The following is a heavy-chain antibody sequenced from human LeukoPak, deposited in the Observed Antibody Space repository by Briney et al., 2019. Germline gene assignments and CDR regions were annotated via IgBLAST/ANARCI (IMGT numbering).Heavy chain of an antibody. CDR3: AKEGIVVVPAAMPDY. J-gene: IGHJ4*02. CDR2: ISYDGSKK. Sequence: PGGSRRLSCPASGFTFSSYGMHWVRQAPGKGLEWVAAISYDGSKKYYADSVTGRFTISRDKSKNTLYLQMNSLRAEDTAVYSCAKEGIVVVPAAMPDYWGQGTLVTVSS. V-gene: IGHV3-30*18. CDR1: GFTFSSYG. D-gene: IGHD2-2*01.